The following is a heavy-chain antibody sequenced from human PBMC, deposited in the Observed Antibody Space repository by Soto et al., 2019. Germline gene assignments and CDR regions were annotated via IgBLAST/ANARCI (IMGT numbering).Heavy chain of an antibody. CDR1: GYTFASYG. J-gene: IGHJ6*02. CDR3: ARDAYTAMTYYYYYYGMDA. Sequence: ASVKVSCKASGYTFASYGISWVRQAPGQGLEWMGWISAYNGNTHYAQKLQGRVPMTTDTSTSTDYLELRSLRADDTAVYYCARDAYTAMTYYYYYYGMDAWGQGTTVTGSS. V-gene: IGHV1-18*01. CDR2: ISAYNGNT. D-gene: IGHD5-18*01.